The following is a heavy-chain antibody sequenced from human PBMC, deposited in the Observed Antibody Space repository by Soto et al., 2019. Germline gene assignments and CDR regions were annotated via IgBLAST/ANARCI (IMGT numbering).Heavy chain of an antibody. CDR3: ASLRVGYYYYGMDV. V-gene: IGHV4-34*01. J-gene: IGHJ6*02. CDR1: GGSFSGYY. D-gene: IGHD2-15*01. Sequence: QVQLQQWGAGLLKPSETLSLTCAVYGGSFSGYYWSWIRQPPGKGLEWIGEINHSGSTNYNPSLMRRVTISVDTSKNQFSLKLSSVTAADTAVYYCASLRVGYYYYGMDVWGQGTTVTVSS. CDR2: INHSGST.